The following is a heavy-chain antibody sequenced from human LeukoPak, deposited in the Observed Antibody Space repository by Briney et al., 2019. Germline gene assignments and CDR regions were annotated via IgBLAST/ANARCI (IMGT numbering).Heavy chain of an antibody. CDR3: ARVVSYLFDP. CDR1: GYTFTGYY. J-gene: IGHJ5*02. V-gene: IGHV1-2*02. D-gene: IGHD2-8*01. CDR2: INPNSGGT. Sequence: ASVKVSCKASGYTFTGYYIHWVREAPGQGLEWMGWINPNSGGTNYAQKFQGRVTMTRDTSISTAYMELSRLRSDDTAVYYCARVVSYLFDPWGQGTLVTVSS.